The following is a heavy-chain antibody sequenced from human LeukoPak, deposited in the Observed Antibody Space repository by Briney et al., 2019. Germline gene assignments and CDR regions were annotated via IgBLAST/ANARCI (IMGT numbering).Heavy chain of an antibody. CDR1: GGSISSSSYY. CDR3: ARAVTGPKYDYVWGSYRYTLGY. D-gene: IGHD3-16*02. J-gene: IGHJ4*02. CDR2: IYYSGST. Sequence: PSETLSLTCTVSGGSISSSSYYWGWIRQPPGKGLEWIGSIYYSGSTYYNPSLKSRVTISVDTSKNQFSLKLSSVTAADTAVYYCARAVTGPKYDYVWGSYRYTLGYWGQGTLVTVSS. V-gene: IGHV4-39*01.